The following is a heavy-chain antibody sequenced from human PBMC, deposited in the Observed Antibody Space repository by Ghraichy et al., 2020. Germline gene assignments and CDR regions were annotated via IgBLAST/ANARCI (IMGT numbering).Heavy chain of an antibody. CDR1: GGSFSGYY. V-gene: IGHV4-34*01. J-gene: IGHJ3*02. Sequence: SETLSLTCAVYGGSFSGYYWSWIRQPPGKGLEWIGEINHSGSTNYNPSLKSRVTISVDTSKNQFSLKLSSVTAADTAVYYCARCKLSYCSSTSCPPRLRGVHAFDIWGQGTMVTVSS. CDR2: INHSGST. D-gene: IGHD2-2*01. CDR3: ARCKLSYCSSTSCPPRLRGVHAFDI.